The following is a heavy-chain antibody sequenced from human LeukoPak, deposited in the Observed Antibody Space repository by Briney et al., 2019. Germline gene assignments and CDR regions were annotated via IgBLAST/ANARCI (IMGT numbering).Heavy chain of an antibody. J-gene: IGHJ5*02. CDR1: GYTLTGYY. D-gene: IGHD3-16*02. Sequence: ASVKVSCKASGYTLTGYYMHWVRQAPGQGLEWMGWKNPNSGGTKYAQKFQGRVTMTRDTSISTAYMELSRLRSDDTAMYYCARDKLGLGELSLYDQWGQGTLVTVFS. CDR2: KNPNSGGT. CDR3: ARDKLGLGELSLYDQ. V-gene: IGHV1-2*02.